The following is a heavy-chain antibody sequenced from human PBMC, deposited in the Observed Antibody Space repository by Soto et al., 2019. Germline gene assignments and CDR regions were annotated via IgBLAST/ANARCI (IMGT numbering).Heavy chain of an antibody. CDR1: GFTFSSYW. V-gene: IGHV3-74*01. J-gene: IGHJ3*02. CDR3: ARGGLFSSSEALDI. Sequence: GGSLRLSCAASGFTFSSYWMNWVRQGPGKGLMWVSRISSDGGRTTYADSVKGRFTISRDNAKNTLFVQLSSLRAEDTAVYYCARGGLFSSSEALDIWGQGTMVTVSS. CDR2: ISSDGGRT. D-gene: IGHD6-6*01.